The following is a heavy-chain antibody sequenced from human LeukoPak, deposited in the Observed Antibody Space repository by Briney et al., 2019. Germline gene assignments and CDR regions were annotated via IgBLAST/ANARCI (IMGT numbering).Heavy chain of an antibody. CDR1: GYSLTSGYY. V-gene: IGHV4-38-2*01. CDR3: ARRYSNYFFDY. CDR2: IYYSGST. Sequence: SETLSLTRGVSGYSLTSGYYWAWIRQPPGKGLEWIGNIYYSGSTYYNPSLKSRATISVDTSKNQFSLKLSSVTAADTAVYYCARRYSNYFFDYWGQGTLVTVSS. D-gene: IGHD4-11*01. J-gene: IGHJ4*02.